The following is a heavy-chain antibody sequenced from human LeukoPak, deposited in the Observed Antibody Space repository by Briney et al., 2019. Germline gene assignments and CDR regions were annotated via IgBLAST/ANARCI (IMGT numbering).Heavy chain of an antibody. CDR3: ARDQEGSSSWINWFDP. D-gene: IGHD6-13*01. CDR2: IYYSGST. Sequence: PSETLSLTCTVSGGSLSSYYWSWIRQPPGKGLEWIGYIYYSGSTNNNPSLKSRVTISVDTSKNQFSLKLSSVTAADTAVYYCARDQEGSSSWINWFDPWGQGTLVTVSS. J-gene: IGHJ5*02. V-gene: IGHV4-59*01. CDR1: GGSLSSYY.